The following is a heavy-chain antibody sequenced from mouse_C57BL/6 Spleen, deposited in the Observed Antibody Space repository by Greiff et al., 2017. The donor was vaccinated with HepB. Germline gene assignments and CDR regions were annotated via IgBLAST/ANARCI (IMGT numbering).Heavy chain of an antibody. CDR1: GYTFTDYN. J-gene: IGHJ2*01. Sequence: EVQLQQSGPELVKPGASVKMSCKASGYTFTDYNMHWVKQSHGKSLEWIGYINPNNGGTSYNQKFKGKATLTVNKSSSTAYMELRSLTSEDSAVYYCAIITTVGADYWGQGTTLTVSS. D-gene: IGHD1-1*01. CDR3: AIITTVGADY. CDR2: INPNNGGT. V-gene: IGHV1-22*01.